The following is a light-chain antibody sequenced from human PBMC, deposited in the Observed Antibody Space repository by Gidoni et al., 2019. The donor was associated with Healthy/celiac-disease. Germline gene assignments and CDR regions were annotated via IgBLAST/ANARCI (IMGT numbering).Light chain of an antibody. CDR1: QSVLYSTNNKNY. CDR3: QQYYSTPRFT. Sequence: DIVMTQSPDPLAVSLGEGATINCKSSQSVLYSTNNKNYLAWYQQKPGQPPKLLIYWASTRESGVPDRFSGSGSGTDFTLTISSLQAEDVAVYYCQQYYSTPRFTFGPGTKVDIK. J-gene: IGKJ3*01. V-gene: IGKV4-1*01. CDR2: WAS.